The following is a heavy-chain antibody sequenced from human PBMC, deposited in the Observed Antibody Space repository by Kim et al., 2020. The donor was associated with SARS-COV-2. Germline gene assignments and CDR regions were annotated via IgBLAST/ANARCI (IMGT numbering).Heavy chain of an antibody. CDR2: ISGNSA. Sequence: GGSLRLSCAASGFNFRIYYMSWIRQPPGKGLEWVSSISGNSASADSFNGRFAVSRDNANNLLFVQISTLRVEDTAVYYCASESWGQLHSWGQGVSVSVSS. CDR3: ASESWGQLHS. J-gene: IGHJ4*02. V-gene: IGHV3-11*06. D-gene: IGHD3-16*01. CDR1: GFNFRIYY.